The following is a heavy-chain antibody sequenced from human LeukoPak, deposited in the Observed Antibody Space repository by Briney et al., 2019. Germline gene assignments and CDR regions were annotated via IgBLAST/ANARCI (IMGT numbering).Heavy chain of an antibody. V-gene: IGHV3-23*01. D-gene: IGHD3-10*01. CDR2: ISGSGGST. Sequence: GGSLRLSCTASGFTFSSYGMSWVRQAPGKGLEWVSAISGSGGSTYYADSVKGRFTISRDNSKNTLYLQMNSLRAEDTAVYYCATSESYYYGSGSYFFDYWGQGTLVTVSS. CDR3: ATSESYYYGSGSYFFDY. CDR1: GFTFSSYG. J-gene: IGHJ4*02.